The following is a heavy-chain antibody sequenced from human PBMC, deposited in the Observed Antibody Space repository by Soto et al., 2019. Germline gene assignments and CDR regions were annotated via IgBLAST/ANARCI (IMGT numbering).Heavy chain of an antibody. CDR2: IFYGGGTGVT. CDR1: GDSFSTSNYY. CDR3: ARRGGGHSLSVL. D-gene: IGHD3-10*01. V-gene: IGHV4-39*01. J-gene: IGHJ4*02. Sequence: PSETLSLTCTVSGDSFSTSNYYWGWIRQPPGKGLEWIGNIFYGGGTGVTYYNPSLKSRVIISVDTSKKQFSLKLRSITAADTAFYFFARRGGGHSLSVLWGQRKLGTVSS.